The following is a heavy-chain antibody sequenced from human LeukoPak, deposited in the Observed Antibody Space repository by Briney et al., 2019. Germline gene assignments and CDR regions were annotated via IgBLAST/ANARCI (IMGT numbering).Heavy chain of an antibody. CDR3: ARLAVADKLLGY. V-gene: IGHV3-21*01. CDR1: GFTFSSYS. J-gene: IGHJ4*02. CDR2: ISSSSSYI. Sequence: GGSLRLSCAASGFTFSSYSMNWVRQAPGKGLEWVSSISSSSSYIYYADSVKGRFTISRDNAKNSLYLQMNSLRAEDTAVYYCARLAVADKLLGYWGQGTLVTVSS. D-gene: IGHD6-19*01.